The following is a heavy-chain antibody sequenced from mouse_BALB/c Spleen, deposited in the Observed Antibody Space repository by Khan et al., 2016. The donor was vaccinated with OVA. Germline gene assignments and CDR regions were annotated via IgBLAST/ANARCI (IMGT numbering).Heavy chain of an antibody. V-gene: IGHV3-2*02. CDR2: ISYSGST. D-gene: IGHD1-2*01. Sequence: EVQLQESGPGLVKPSQSLSLTCTVTGYSITSGYGWNWIRQFPGNKLEWMGYISYSGSTNYNPYFKSRISITRDQSKNQFFLQLNSATTEDTATNYYAITARIKYWGQGTTLTDSS. J-gene: IGHJ2*01. CDR3: AITARIKY. CDR1: GYSITSGYG.